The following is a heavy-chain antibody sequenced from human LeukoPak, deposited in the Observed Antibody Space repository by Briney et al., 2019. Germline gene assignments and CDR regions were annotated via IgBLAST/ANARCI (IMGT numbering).Heavy chain of an antibody. CDR1: GFTFSSYG. CDR2: ISYDGSNK. D-gene: IGHD3-10*01. V-gene: IGHV3-30*03. Sequence: GGSLRLSCAASGFTFSSYGMHWVCQAPGKGLEWVAVISYDGSNKYYADSVKGRFTISRDNSKNTLYLQMNSLRAEDTAVYYCARSFPYYYGSGSANFDYWGQGTLVTVSS. J-gene: IGHJ4*02. CDR3: ARSFPYYYGSGSANFDY.